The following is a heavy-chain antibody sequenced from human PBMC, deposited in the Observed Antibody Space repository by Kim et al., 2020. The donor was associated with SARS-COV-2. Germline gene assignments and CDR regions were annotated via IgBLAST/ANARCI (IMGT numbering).Heavy chain of an antibody. CDR2: IYHSGVT. CDR3: ARLDSDSGNYIWFDP. D-gene: IGHD1-26*01. J-gene: IGHJ5*02. CDR1: DGSISSNW. Sequence: SETLSLTCAVSDGSISSNWWTWVRQPPGKGLEWIGEIYHSGVTNYNPSLKSRVTISVDKPKTQFSLKLSSVTAADTAVYYCARLDSDSGNYIWFDPWSQGTLVSV. V-gene: IGHV4-4*02.